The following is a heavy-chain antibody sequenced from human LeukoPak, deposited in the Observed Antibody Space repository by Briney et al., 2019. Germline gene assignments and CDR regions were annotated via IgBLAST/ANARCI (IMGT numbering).Heavy chain of an antibody. V-gene: IGHV1-46*01. Sequence: ASVKVSCKASGYTFTSYYVHWVRQAPGQGLEWMGIINPSGGSTSYAQKFQGRVTMTRDTSTSTVYMELSSLRSEDTAVYYCARDASHSSSWYESWFDPWGQGTLVTVSS. CDR1: GYTFTSYY. CDR3: ARDASHSSSWYESWFDP. CDR2: INPSGGST. D-gene: IGHD6-13*01. J-gene: IGHJ5*02.